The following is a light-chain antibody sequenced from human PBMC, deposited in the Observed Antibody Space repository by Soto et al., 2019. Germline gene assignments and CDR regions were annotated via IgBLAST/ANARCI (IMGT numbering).Light chain of an antibody. J-gene: IGKJ1*01. CDR1: QSVSSK. CDR2: GAS. Sequence: EIVLTQSPGTLSLSPGERATLSCRASQSVSSKLAWYQQKPGQAPRLLIYGASTRATGIPARFSGSGSGTEFTLTISSLQSEDFAIYYCQQYNNLPPTFGQGTKVDIK. V-gene: IGKV3-15*01. CDR3: QQYNNLPPT.